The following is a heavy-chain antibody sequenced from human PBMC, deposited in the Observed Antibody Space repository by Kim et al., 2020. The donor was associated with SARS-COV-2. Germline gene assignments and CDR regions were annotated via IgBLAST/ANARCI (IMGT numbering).Heavy chain of an antibody. Sequence: GGSLRLSCTGSGFTFSDYAVTWFRQAPGQGPEWVGFIRAKAYGETTHYAASVEGRFTISRDDSKSIAYLQMNSLRTEDTAVYHCTRDNFGDDPNGPAVDPWGQGTLVIVSS. CDR3: TRDNFGDDPNGPAVDP. CDR1: GFTFSDYA. J-gene: IGHJ5*02. V-gene: IGHV3-49*03. D-gene: IGHD2-21*01. CDR2: IRAKAYGETT.